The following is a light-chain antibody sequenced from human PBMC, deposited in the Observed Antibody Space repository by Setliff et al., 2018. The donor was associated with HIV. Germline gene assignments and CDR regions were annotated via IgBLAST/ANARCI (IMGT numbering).Light chain of an antibody. CDR1: SSDVGGYNY. Sequence: QSVLAQPRSVSGSPGQSVTISCTGTSSDVGGYNYVSWYQQHPGKAPKLMIYDVSKRPSGVPDRFSGSKSGNTAPLTISGLQAEDEADYFCSSYTSSSTYVFGAGTKVTVL. CDR3: SSYTSSSTYV. V-gene: IGLV2-11*01. CDR2: DVS. J-gene: IGLJ1*01.